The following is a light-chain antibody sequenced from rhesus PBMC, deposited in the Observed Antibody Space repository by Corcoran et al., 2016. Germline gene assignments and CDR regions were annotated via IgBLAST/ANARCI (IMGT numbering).Light chain of an antibody. Sequence: QVILTRSPATLSLSPGERATLSCRASQSVSSYLAWYQQKPGQAPNLLIYGASSRATGIPDRFSGSGFGTEFTLTISSLEPEDFAVYYCQKYSSLPFTFGPGTKLDIK. CDR2: GAS. V-gene: IGKV3-53*02. CDR1: QSVSSY. J-gene: IGKJ3*01. CDR3: QKYSSLPFT.